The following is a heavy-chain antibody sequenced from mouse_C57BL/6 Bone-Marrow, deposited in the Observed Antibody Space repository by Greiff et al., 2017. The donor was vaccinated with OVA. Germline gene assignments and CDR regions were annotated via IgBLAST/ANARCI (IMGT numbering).Heavy chain of an antibody. CDR2: IYPRSGNT. Sequence: VKLMESGAELARPGASVKLSCKASGYTFTSYGISWVKQRTGQGLEWIGEIYPRSGNTYYNEKFKGKATLTADKSSSTAYMELRSLTSEDSAVYFCADGYHVRFAYWGQGTLVTVSA. CDR1: GYTFTSYG. D-gene: IGHD2-3*01. V-gene: IGHV1-81*01. J-gene: IGHJ3*01. CDR3: ADGYHVRFAY.